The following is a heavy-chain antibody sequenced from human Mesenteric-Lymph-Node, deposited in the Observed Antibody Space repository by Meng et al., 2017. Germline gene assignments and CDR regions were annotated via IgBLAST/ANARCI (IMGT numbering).Heavy chain of an antibody. CDR1: GFTFSSYE. CDR2: ISSSSSYI. J-gene: IGHJ4*02. D-gene: IGHD3-16*01. Sequence: GGSLRLSCAASGFTFSSYEMNWVRQAPGKGLEWVSSISSSSSYIYYADSVKGRFTISRDNAKNSLYLQMNSLRAEDTAVYYCARVFGMITFGGAQQDYWGQGTLVTVSS. V-gene: IGHV3-21*01. CDR3: ARVFGMITFGGAQQDY.